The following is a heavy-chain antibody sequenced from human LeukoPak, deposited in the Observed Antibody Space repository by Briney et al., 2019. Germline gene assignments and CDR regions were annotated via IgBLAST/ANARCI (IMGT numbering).Heavy chain of an antibody. CDR3: ARDRVGEGFDY. CDR2: IWYDGSNK. D-gene: IGHD3-10*01. CDR1: GFTFSSYG. Sequence: PGGSLRLSCAASGFTFSSYGMHWVRQAPGKGLEWVAVIWYDGSNKYYADSVKGRFTISRDNSKNTLYLQMNSLRAEDTAVYYCARDRVGEGFDYWGQGTLVTVSS. J-gene: IGHJ4*02. V-gene: IGHV3-33*01.